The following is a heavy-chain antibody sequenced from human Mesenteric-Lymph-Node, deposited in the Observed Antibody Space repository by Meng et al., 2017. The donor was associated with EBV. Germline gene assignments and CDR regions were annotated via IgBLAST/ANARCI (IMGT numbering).Heavy chain of an antibody. J-gene: IGHJ4*02. CDR1: ASTFTNYA. D-gene: IGHD1-26*01. V-gene: IGHV7-4-1*02. CDR2: INTDTGIP. Sequence: QGQLVQSGAELREPGASGKVSCKAFASTFTNYAMNWVRQAPGQGLEWMGWINTDTGIPTYAQGFTGRFVFSLDTSVSTAYLQISSLKAEDTAVYYCARDSGTYYYYFDYWGQGTLVTVSS. CDR3: ARDSGTYYYYFDY.